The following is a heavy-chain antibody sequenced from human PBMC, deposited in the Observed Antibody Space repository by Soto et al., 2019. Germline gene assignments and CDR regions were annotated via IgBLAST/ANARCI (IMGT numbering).Heavy chain of an antibody. CDR3: ARGQQEYSSSQTYAFDI. D-gene: IGHD6-6*01. V-gene: IGHV3-33*01. CDR2: IWYDGSNK. CDR1: GFTFSSYG. J-gene: IGHJ3*02. Sequence: GGSLRLSCAASGFTFSSYGMHWVRQAPGKGLEWVAVIWYDGSNKYYADSVKGRFTISRDNSKNTLYLQMNSLRAEDTAVYYCARGQQEYSSSQTYAFDIWGQGTMVTVSS.